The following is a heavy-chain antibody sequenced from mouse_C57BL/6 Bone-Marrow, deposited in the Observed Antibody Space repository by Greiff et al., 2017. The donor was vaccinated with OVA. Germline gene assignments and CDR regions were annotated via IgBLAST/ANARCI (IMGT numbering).Heavy chain of an antibody. V-gene: IGHV1-64*01. CDR3: ARGGYSNYRFAY. CDR2: IHPNSGST. Sequence: QVQLKQPGAELVKPGASVKLSCKASGYTFTSYWMHWVKQRPGQGLEWIGMIHPNSGSTNYNEKFKSKATLTVDKSSSTAYMQLSSLTSEDSAVYYCARGGYSNYRFAYWGQGTLVTVSA. D-gene: IGHD2-5*01. CDR1: GYTFTSYW. J-gene: IGHJ3*01.